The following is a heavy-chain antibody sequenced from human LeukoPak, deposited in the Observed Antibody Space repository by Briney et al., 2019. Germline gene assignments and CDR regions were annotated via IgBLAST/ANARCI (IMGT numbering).Heavy chain of an antibody. V-gene: IGHV3-33*01. D-gene: IGHD1-26*01. J-gene: IGHJ6*02. CDR3: ARWASRMDV. CDR2: IWYDGSNK. CDR1: GFTFSSYG. Sequence: PGRSLRLSCAASGFTFSSYGMHWVRQARGKGLEWVAVIWYDGSNKYYADSVKGRFTISRDNSKNTLYLQMNSLRAEDTAVYYCARWASRMDVWGQGTTVTVSS.